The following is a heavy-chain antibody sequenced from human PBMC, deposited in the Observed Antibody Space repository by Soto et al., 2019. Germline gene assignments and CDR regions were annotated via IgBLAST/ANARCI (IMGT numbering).Heavy chain of an antibody. CDR1: GGTFSSYA. D-gene: IGHD5-12*01. V-gene: IGHV1-69*01. CDR2: IIPIFGTA. CDR3: ARARVATRKVDYYYYGMDV. Sequence: QVQLVQSGAEVKKPGSSVKVSCKASGGTFSSYAISWVRQAPGQGLEWMGGIIPIFGTANYAQKFRGRVTITADESTSTAYMELSSLRSEDTAVYYCARARVATRKVDYYYYGMDVWGQGTTVTVSS. J-gene: IGHJ6*02.